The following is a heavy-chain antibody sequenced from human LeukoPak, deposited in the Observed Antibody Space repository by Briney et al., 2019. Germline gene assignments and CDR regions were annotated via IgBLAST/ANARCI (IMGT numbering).Heavy chain of an antibody. CDR1: GFTFSSYG. CDR2: ISYDGSNK. D-gene: IGHD3-9*01. Sequence: GGSLRLSCAASGFTFSSYGMHWVRQAPGKGLEWVAVISYDGSNKYYADSVKGRFTISRDNSKDTLYLQMNSLRAEDTAVYYCAKDLARLRYFDCLLLDYWGQGTLVTVSS. V-gene: IGHV3-30*18. CDR3: AKDLARLRYFDCLLLDY. J-gene: IGHJ4*02.